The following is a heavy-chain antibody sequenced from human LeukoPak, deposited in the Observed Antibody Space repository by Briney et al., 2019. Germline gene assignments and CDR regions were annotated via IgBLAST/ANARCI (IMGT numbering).Heavy chain of an antibody. V-gene: IGHV3-7*01. J-gene: IGHJ4*02. CDR3: ASLESYAFFDY. CDR2: IKQDGSEK. CDR1: GFTFSSYW. Sequence: PGGSLRLSCAASGFTFSSYWMSWVRQAPGKGLEWVASIKQDGSEKYYVDSVKGRFTISRDNAKNSLYLQMNSLRAEDTAVYYCASLESYAFFDYWGQGTLVTVS. D-gene: IGHD2-2*01.